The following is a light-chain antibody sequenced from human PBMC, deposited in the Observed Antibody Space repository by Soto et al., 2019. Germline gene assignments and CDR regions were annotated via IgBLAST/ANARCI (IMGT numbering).Light chain of an antibody. CDR1: QSVSSSS. CDR3: QQYGSSPFT. CDR2: GAS. V-gene: IGKV3-20*01. Sequence: EIVLTQSPGTQSLSPGERATLSCRASQSVSSSSLAWYQQKPGQAPRLLIYGASSRATGIPDTFSGSGSGTDFTLTISRLEPEDFAVYYCQQYGSSPFTFGPGTKVDIK. J-gene: IGKJ3*01.